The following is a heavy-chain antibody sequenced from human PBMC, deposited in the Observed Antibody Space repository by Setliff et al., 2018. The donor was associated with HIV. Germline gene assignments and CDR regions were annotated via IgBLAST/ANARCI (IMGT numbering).Heavy chain of an antibody. CDR2: MSGSTGDT. CDR3: ARVFRDGTTSGFDY. V-gene: IGHV3-21*01. D-gene: IGHD1-1*01. J-gene: IGHJ4*02. Sequence: PGGSLRLSCAASGFTFSSHSMNWVRQAPGKGLEWVSTMSGSTGDTYYADSVKGRFTISRDNAKNSLYLQLNSLRAEDTAVYYCARVFRDGTTSGFDYWGQGTLVTVSS. CDR1: GFTFSSHS.